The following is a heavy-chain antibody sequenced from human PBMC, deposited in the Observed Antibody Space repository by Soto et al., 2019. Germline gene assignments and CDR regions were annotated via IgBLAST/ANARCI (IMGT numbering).Heavy chain of an antibody. J-gene: IGHJ6*02. D-gene: IGHD3-22*01. CDR3: ARARTWFYGMGV. Sequence: QVQLVESGGGVVQPGRSLRLSCAASGFTFSNYAMHWVRQAPGKGLEWVAVISYDGSNKYYAGSVKGRFTISRENSKNTLHLQMNSLGGDDTAVYYCARARTWFYGMGVWGQGTTVTASS. CDR1: GFTFSNYA. CDR2: ISYDGSNK. V-gene: IGHV3-30-3*01.